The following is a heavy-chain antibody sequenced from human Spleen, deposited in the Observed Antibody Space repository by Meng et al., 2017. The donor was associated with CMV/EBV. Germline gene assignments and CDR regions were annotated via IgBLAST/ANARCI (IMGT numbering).Heavy chain of an antibody. CDR1: GFTFSSYA. CDR3: ARVPWDFRSGETDS. CDR2: IYSGGSST. D-gene: IGHD3-3*01. Sequence: GESLKISCAASGFTFSSYAMSWVRQAPGKGLEWVSVIYSGGSSTYYADSVKGRFTISRDNAKNSVYLQMSDLRGEDTAVYFCARVPWDFRSGETDSWGQGTLVTVSS. V-gene: IGHV3-23*03. J-gene: IGHJ5*01.